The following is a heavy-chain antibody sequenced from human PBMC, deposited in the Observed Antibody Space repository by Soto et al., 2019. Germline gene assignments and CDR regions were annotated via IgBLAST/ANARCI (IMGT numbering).Heavy chain of an antibody. V-gene: IGHV5-51*01. CDR3: ARAPTHCSSTSCYPYYYYYYMDV. Sequence: GESLKISCKGSGYSFNSYWIGWVRQMPEKSLKRMEIIYPGESDTRYSPSFQGQVTISADKSISTAYLQWSSLKASDTAMYYCARAPTHCSSTSCYPYYYYYYMDVWGKGTTVTVSS. J-gene: IGHJ6*03. CDR1: GYSFNSYW. CDR2: IYPGESDT. D-gene: IGHD2-2*01.